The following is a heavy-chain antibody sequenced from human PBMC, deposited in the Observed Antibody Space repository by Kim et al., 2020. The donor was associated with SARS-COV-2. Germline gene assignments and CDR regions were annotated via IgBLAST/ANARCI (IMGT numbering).Heavy chain of an antibody. J-gene: IGHJ5*02. V-gene: IGHV4-4*07. CDR3: ARMEQQLNWFDP. D-gene: IGHD6-13*01. Sequence: YDPALNSRVTMSVDTSKNQFSLKLGSVTAADTAVYYCARMEQQLNWFDPWGQGTLVTVSS.